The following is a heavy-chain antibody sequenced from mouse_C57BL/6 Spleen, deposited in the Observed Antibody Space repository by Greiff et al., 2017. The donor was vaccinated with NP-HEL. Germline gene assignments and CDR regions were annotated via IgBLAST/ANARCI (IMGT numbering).Heavy chain of an antibody. D-gene: IGHD2-4*01. CDR2: ITYDGSST. V-gene: IGHV5-16*01. CDR3: ASENYDYDWDAMDY. CDR1: GFTFSDYY. J-gene: IGHJ4*01. Sequence: EVKLMESEGGLVQPGSSMKLSCTASGFTFSDYYMAWVRQVPEKGLEWVANITYDGSSTYSLDSLKSRFIISSDNAKNILYLQMSSLKSEDTATYYCASENYDYDWDAMDYWAQGTSVTVSS.